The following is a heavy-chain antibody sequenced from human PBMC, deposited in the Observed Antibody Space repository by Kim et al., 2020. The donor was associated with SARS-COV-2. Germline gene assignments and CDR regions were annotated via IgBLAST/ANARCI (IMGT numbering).Heavy chain of an antibody. CDR2: ISHTGAST. V-gene: IGHV3-23*01. CDR3: AKNGRLGVIDS. Sequence: GGSLRLSCTASGFTFSNYAMTWVRHVAGEGLQWISSISHTGASTHSADSLKGLFTISRDNSESTVFLQMDRLAAEDTGIYYCAKNGRLGVIDSWGQGTLVTVSS. D-gene: IGHD7-27*01. CDR1: GFTFSNYA. J-gene: IGHJ4*02.